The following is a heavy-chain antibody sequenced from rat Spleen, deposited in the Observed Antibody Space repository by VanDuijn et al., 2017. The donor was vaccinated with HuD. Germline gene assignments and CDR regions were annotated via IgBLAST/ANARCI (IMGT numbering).Heavy chain of an antibody. D-gene: IGHD1-11*01. CDR3: TRSYGGYSQHWFAY. CDR1: GFSLNRNG. J-gene: IGHJ3*01. Sequence: QVQLKESGPGLMQPSDTLSLTCTVSGFSLNRNGVGWVRQPLGKGLEWMGGIWGDGSTDYNSALKSRLTITRDTSKSQLFLKMNSLQADDTAIYFCTRSYGGYSQHWFAYWGQGTLVTVSS. CDR2: IWGDGST. V-gene: IGHV2-72*01.